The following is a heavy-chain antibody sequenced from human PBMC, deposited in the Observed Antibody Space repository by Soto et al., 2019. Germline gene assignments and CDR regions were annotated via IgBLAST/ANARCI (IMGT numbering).Heavy chain of an antibody. Sequence: SETLSLTCTVSGGSISGYYWSWIRQPPGKGLEWIGYMYNTGSTVYNPSFKSRVTISVDTSKNQFSLKLNSVTAADTAVYYCARGGTGSGSYFGDYYYYYGMDVWGQGTTVTVSS. D-gene: IGHD3-10*01. J-gene: IGHJ6*02. CDR1: GGSISGYY. V-gene: IGHV4-59*01. CDR3: ARGGTGSGSYFGDYYYYYGMDV. CDR2: MYNTGST.